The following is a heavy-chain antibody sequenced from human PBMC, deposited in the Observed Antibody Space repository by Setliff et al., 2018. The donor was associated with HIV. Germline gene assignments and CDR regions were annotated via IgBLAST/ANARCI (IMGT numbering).Heavy chain of an antibody. Sequence: PSETLSLTCTVSGDSISSDDYYWTWIRQPPGKDLEWIGYIYYSGSTNYNPSLKSRVTISVDTSKNQFSLKLSSVTAADTAVYYCARATATWLVDNWGQGTLVTVSS. J-gene: IGHJ4*02. CDR1: GDSISSDDYY. CDR2: IYYSGST. D-gene: IGHD2-15*01. CDR3: ARATATWLVDN. V-gene: IGHV4-61*08.